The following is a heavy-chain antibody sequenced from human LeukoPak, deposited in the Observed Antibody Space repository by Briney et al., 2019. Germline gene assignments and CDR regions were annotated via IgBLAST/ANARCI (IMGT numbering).Heavy chain of an antibody. J-gene: IGHJ4*02. CDR3: AREDPMVRASDY. V-gene: IGHV3-21*01. D-gene: IGHD3-10*01. CDR1: GFTFSSYS. Sequence: GGSLRLSCAASGFTFSSYSMNWVRQAPGKGLEWVSSISSSSSYIYYADSVKGRFTISRDNAKNSLYLQMNSLRAEDTAVYYCAREDPMVRASDYWGQGTLVTVSS. CDR2: ISSSSSYI.